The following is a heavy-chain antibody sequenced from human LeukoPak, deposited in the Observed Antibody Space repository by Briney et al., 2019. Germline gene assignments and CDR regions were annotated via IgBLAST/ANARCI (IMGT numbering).Heavy chain of an antibody. CDR1: GFTFNVYF. V-gene: IGHV3-64D*06. D-gene: IGHD6-6*01. J-gene: IGHJ4*02. Sequence: PGGSLRLSCAASGFTFNVYFMHWVRQAPGKGLEFVSHISSNGATTYYADSVKGRFTISRDNSKNTLYLQMSSLRADDTAVYYCVKDRSIAAPNNDFFDSWGQGALVTVSS. CDR3: VKDRSIAAPNNDFFDS. CDR2: ISSNGATT.